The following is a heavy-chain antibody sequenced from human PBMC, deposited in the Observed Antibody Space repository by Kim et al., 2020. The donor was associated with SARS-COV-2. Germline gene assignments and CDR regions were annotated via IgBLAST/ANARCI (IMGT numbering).Heavy chain of an antibody. J-gene: IGHJ4*02. CDR3: AKASSGWFYFDY. CDR1: GFTFSSYA. CDR2: ISGSGGST. Sequence: GGSLRLSCAASGFTFSSYAMSWVRQAPGKGLEWVSAISGSGGSTYYADSVKGRFTISRDNSKNTLYLQMNSLRAEDTAEYYCAKASSGWFYFDYWGQGTLVTVSS. V-gene: IGHV3-23*01. D-gene: IGHD6-19*01.